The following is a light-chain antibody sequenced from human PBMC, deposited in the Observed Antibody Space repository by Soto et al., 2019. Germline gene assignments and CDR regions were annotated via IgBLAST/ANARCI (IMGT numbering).Light chain of an antibody. V-gene: IGLV2-8*01. J-gene: IGLJ1*01. CDR2: EVS. CDR1: SSDFGAYNY. Sequence: QSALTQPPSASGSPGQSVTISCTGTSSDFGAYNYVSWYQQHPGKAPKLMIYEVSKRPSGVPDRFSGSKSGNTASLTVSGLQAEDEADYYCSSYAGSNNFDVFGTGTKVTVL. CDR3: SSYAGSNNFDV.